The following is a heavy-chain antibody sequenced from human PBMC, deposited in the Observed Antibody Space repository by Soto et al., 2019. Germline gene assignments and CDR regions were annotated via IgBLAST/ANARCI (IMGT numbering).Heavy chain of an antibody. CDR2: IIPIFGTA. D-gene: IGHD6-19*01. Sequence: SAKVSCKASGGTFSSYAISWVRQAPGQGLEWMGGIIPIFGTANYAQKFQGRVTITADESTSTAYMELSSLRSEDTAVYYCARDLSTIIAVAGTYQPGPFDYWGQGTLVTVSS. V-gene: IGHV1-69*13. CDR3: ARDLSTIIAVAGTYQPGPFDY. J-gene: IGHJ4*02. CDR1: GGTFSSYA.